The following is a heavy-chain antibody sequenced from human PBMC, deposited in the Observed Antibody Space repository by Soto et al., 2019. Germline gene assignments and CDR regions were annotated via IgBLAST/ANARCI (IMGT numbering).Heavy chain of an antibody. CDR2: ISSSSSYI. Sequence: EVQLVESGGGLVKPGGSLRLSCAASGFTFSSYSMNWVRQAPGKGLEWVSSISSSSSYIYYANSVKGRFTISRDNAKNSLYLQMSSLRADDKAVYYCATVCCSTSCYACFDYWGQRTLVTVSS. CDR3: ATVCCSTSCYACFDY. D-gene: IGHD2-2*01. J-gene: IGHJ4*02. CDR1: GFTFSSYS. V-gene: IGHV3-21*01.